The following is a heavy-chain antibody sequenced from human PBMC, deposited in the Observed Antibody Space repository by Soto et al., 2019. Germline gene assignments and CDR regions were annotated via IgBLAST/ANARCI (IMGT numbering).Heavy chain of an antibody. V-gene: IGHV1-69*13. CDR3: AGRYYYSDRSGHYSYYNWFDP. CDR2: IIPIFGTA. CDR1: GGTFSSYA. Sequence: GASVKVSCKPSGGTFSSYAIIWVREAPGQGLEWMGGIIPIFGTANYAQNFQGRVTFTADESTSTAYMELSSLRSEDTAVYYCAGRYYYSDRSGHYSYYNWFDPWGQGTLVTVSS. J-gene: IGHJ5*02. D-gene: IGHD3-22*01.